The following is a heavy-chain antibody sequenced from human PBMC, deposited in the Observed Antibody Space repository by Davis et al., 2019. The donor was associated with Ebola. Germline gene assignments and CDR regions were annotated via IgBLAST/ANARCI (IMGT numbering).Heavy chain of an antibody. CDR1: GYTFTSYY. V-gene: IGHV1-46*01. CDR2: INPSGGST. J-gene: IGHJ4*02. Sequence: ASVKVSCKASGYTFTSYYMHWVRQAPGQGLEWMGIINPSGGSTSYAQKFQGRVTMTRDTSTSTVYMELSSLRSEDTAVYYCARDSRVLYDSSGYYSANFDYWGQGTLVTVSS. CDR3: ARDSRVLYDSSGYYSANFDY. D-gene: IGHD3-22*01.